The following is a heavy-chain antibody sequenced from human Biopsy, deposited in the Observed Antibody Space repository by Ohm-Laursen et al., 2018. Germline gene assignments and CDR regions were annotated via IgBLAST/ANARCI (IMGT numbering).Heavy chain of an antibody. CDR1: GDSISSDY. D-gene: IGHD4-23*01. J-gene: IGHJ3*02. Sequence: SETLSLTCTVSGDSISSDYWSWIRQSPGKGLEWIAYIYSSGITNYNPSLKSRLTISIDTSKNQFSLKLNSMTTADTAVYYCARGQDYGGNKAFDIWGQGTKVTVSP. CDR3: ARGQDYGGNKAFDI. V-gene: IGHV4-59*01. CDR2: IYSSGIT.